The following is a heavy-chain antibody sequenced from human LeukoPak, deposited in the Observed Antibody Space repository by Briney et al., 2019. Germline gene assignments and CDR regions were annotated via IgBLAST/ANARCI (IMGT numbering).Heavy chain of an antibody. V-gene: IGHV4-39*01. D-gene: IGHD3-3*01. CDR1: GGSISSSSYY. Sequence: SETLSLTCTVSGGSISSSSYYWGWIRQPPGKGLEWIGSIYYSGSTYYNPSLKSRVTIPVDTSKNQFSLKLSSVTAADTAVYYCARGRRDDFWSGYPKRNWFDPWGQGTLVTVSS. CDR2: IYYSGST. J-gene: IGHJ5*02. CDR3: ARGRRDDFWSGYPKRNWFDP.